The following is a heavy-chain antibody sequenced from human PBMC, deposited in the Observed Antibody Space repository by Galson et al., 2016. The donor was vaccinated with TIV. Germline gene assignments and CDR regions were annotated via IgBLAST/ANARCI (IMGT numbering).Heavy chain of an antibody. D-gene: IGHD3-3*01. J-gene: IGHJ6*02. V-gene: IGHV1-3*01. CDR2: INAANGNI. Sequence: SVKVSCKASGYTLTSYTIHWVRQAPGQRLQWMGWINAANGNIKYSQNFQGRVTFTIDTSANTAYMELSSLRSADSAVYYCARGGPDGNSWRNYYPHDMDIWGQGTTVSVSS. CDR1: GYTLTSYT. CDR3: ARGGPDGNSWRNYYPHDMDI.